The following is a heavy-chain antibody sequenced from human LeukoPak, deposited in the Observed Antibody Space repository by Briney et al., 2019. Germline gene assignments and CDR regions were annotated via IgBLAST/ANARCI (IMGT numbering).Heavy chain of an antibody. CDR2: ISSSSSYI. J-gene: IGHJ6*02. Sequence: PGGSLRLSCAASGLTFSSYSMNWVRQAPGKGLEWVSSISSSSSYIYYADSVKGRFTISRDNAKNSLYLQMNSLRAEDTAVYYCARDGVSAARPAPDGMDVWGQGTTVTVSS. D-gene: IGHD6-6*01. CDR1: GLTFSSYS. V-gene: IGHV3-21*01. CDR3: ARDGVSAARPAPDGMDV.